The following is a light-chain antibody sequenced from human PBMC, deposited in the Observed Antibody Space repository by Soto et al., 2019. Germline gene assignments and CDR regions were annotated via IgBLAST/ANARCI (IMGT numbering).Light chain of an antibody. V-gene: IGKV1-5*01. CDR3: QQYTSYSSYT. J-gene: IGKJ2*01. CDR1: QSIRTW. CDR2: DAS. Sequence: DIQMTQSPFTLSASVGDIVTITCRASQSIRTWLAWYQQRPGRAPKLLIYDASTLEAGVPSRFSGSGSGTEFTLTISNLQPDDFATYYCQQYTSYSSYTFGQGTKLEI.